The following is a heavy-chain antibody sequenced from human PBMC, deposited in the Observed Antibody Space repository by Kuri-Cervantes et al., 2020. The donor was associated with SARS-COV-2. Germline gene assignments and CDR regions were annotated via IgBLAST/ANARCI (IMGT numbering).Heavy chain of an antibody. CDR3: ASVYSSSSPDFDY. J-gene: IGHJ4*02. Sequence: GSLRLSCTVSGGSISSYYWSWIRQPPGKGLEWIGYIYYSGSTNYNPSLKSRVTISVDTSKNQFSLKLSSVTAADTAVYYCASVYSSSSPDFDYWGQGTLVTDSS. CDR1: GGSISSYY. V-gene: IGHV4-59*08. D-gene: IGHD6-6*01. CDR2: IYYSGST.